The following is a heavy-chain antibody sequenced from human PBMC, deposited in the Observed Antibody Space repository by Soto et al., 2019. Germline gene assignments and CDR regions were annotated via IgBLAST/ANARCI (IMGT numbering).Heavy chain of an antibody. D-gene: IGHD1-26*01. V-gene: IGHV4-59*01. CDR2: IYYSGST. CDR3: ARKAGYSGSYDFDY. Sequence: SETLSLTCTVSGGSISSYYWSWIRQPPGKGLEWIGYIYYSGSTNYNPSLKSRVTISVDTSKNQFSLKLSSVTAADTAVYYCARKAGYSGSYDFDYWGQGTLVTV. J-gene: IGHJ4*02. CDR1: GGSISSYY.